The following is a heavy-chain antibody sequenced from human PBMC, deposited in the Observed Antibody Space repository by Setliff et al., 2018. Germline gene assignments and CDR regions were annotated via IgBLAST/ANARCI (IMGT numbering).Heavy chain of an antibody. Sequence: GGSLSLSCAASGFIFSSYSFHWVRQAPGKGLEWVSSISPSSTYIYYADSVEGRFTISRDNAKNSLYLQMNSLGAEDTAVYYCARSPANGGHDAFDIWGQGTMVTVSS. J-gene: IGHJ3*02. CDR2: ISPSSTYI. CDR3: ARSPANGGHDAFDI. CDR1: GFIFSSYS. D-gene: IGHD6-25*01. V-gene: IGHV3-21*01.